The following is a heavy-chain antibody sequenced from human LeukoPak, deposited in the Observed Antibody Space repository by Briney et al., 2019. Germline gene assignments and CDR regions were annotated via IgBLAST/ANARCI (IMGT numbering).Heavy chain of an antibody. V-gene: IGHV4-38-2*01. D-gene: IGHD2/OR15-2a*01. CDR3: ARTGGRIGDYYYYYMDV. CDR2: IYRSGSA. Sequence: SETLSLTCAVSGYSISSGYYWGWIRQPPGKGLEWIGSIYRSGSAYYNPSLKSRVTISVDTSKNQFSLKLSSVTAADTAVYYCARTGGRIGDYYYYYMDVWGKGTTVTVSS. CDR1: GYSISSGYY. J-gene: IGHJ6*03.